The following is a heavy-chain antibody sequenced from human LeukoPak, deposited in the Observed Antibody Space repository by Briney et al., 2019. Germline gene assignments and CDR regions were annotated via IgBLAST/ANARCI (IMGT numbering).Heavy chain of an antibody. CDR3: AREVGYSSSAHFDY. Sequence: GASVKVSCKASGYTFTGYYMDWVRQAPGQGLEWMGWINPNSGGTNYAQKFQGRVTMTRDTSISTAYMELSRLRSDDTAVYYCAREVGYSSSAHFDYWGQGTLVTVSS. CDR2: INPNSGGT. V-gene: IGHV1-2*02. D-gene: IGHD6-6*01. J-gene: IGHJ4*02. CDR1: GYTFTGYY.